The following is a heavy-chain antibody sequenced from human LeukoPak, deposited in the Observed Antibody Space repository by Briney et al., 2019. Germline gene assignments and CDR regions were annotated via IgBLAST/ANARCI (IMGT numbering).Heavy chain of an antibody. V-gene: IGHV4-59*01. CDR3: ARSNEGYCSGGSCYSGYYYYMDV. CDR2: IYYTGST. Sequence: PSETLPLTCTVSGGSISSYYLSWIRQPPGKGLEWIGYIYYTGSTNYNPSLKSRVTISIDTSQNQFSLKLSSVTAADTAVYYCARSNEGYCSGGSCYSGYYYYMDVWGKGTTVTVSS. CDR1: GGSISSYY. D-gene: IGHD2-15*01. J-gene: IGHJ6*03.